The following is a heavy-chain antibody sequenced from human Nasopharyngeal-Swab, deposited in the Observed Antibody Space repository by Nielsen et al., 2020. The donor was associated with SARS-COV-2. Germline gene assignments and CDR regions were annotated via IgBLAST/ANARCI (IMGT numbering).Heavy chain of an antibody. CDR3: ARGPWFTEGEYWFDP. J-gene: IGHJ5*02. V-gene: IGHV3-33*01. CDR2: IWYDGSNK. D-gene: IGHD3-10*01. Sequence: WIRQPSGKGLEWVAVIWYDGSNKYYADSVKGRFTISRDNSKNTLYLQMNSLRAEDTAVYYCARGPWFTEGEYWFDPWGQGTLVTVSS.